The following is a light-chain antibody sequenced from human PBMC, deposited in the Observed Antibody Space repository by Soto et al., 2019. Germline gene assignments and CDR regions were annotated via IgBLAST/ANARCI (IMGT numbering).Light chain of an antibody. CDR2: EVT. V-gene: IGLV2-8*01. J-gene: IGLJ3*02. Sequence: QSALTQPPSASGSPGQSVTISCTGTSSDVGAYNYVSWYQQHPGKAPKLIICEVTRRPSGVPDRFSGSKSGNTASLTVSGLQAEDEADYYCNSYAGAGSNKWVFGGGTKLTVL. CDR3: NSYAGAGSNKWV. CDR1: SSDVGAYNY.